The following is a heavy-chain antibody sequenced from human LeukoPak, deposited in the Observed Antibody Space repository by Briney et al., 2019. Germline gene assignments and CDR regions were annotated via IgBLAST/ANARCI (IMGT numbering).Heavy chain of an antibody. D-gene: IGHD6-13*01. V-gene: IGHV5-51*01. Sequence: EESLKISCKGAGYSFTTYWIGWVRQMPGKGLEWMGIIYPGDSDTRYSPSFQGQVTISVDKSISTAYLQWSSLTASDTAIYFCARASGGSSWSYLDSWGQGTLVTVSS. J-gene: IGHJ4*02. CDR2: IYPGDSDT. CDR3: ARASGGSSWSYLDS. CDR1: GYSFTTYW.